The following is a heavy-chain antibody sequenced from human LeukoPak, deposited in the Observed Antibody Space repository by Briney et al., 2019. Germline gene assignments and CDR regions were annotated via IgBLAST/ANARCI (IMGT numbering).Heavy chain of an antibody. J-gene: IGHJ4*02. D-gene: IGHD5-18*01. CDR3: ARVDTVMAYYFDL. Sequence: GGSLRLSCAASGFTVSTNCMTWVRQAPGKGLEWISTIYSGGTTYYADSVMGRFTISRHNSRNTLYLQMNSLRAEDTAVYYCARVDTVMAYYFDLWGQGTLVTVSS. CDR1: GFTVSTNC. CDR2: IYSGGTT. V-gene: IGHV3-53*04.